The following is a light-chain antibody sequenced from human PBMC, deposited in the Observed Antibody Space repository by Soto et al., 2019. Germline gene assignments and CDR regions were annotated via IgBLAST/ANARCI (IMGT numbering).Light chain of an antibody. CDR1: QSVGST. V-gene: IGKV3-15*01. J-gene: IGKJ4*02. CDR3: QQDSSSLT. CDR2: GAS. Sequence: EIFMTQSPATLSVFPGERVILSCRASQSVGSTLAWYQQKPGQAPRLLIRGASTRATGVPARFSGSGSGTEFPPTISSLQSEDFAVYYCQQDSSSLTFGGGTTLEIK.